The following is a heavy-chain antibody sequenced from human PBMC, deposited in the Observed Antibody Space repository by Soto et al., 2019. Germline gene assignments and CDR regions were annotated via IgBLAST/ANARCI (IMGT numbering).Heavy chain of an antibody. V-gene: IGHV3-23*01. CDR2: IGTGGDT. CDR1: GFTLNSYI. Sequence: GGSLRLSCAASGFTLNSYIMRWVRQAPGKGLEWVSSIGTGGDTYYADSVKGRFTNSRDNPKNTLYMQMNTLRVEDTAVYYCARRRGGDAGGMGVWGKGTRVTVSS. CDR3: ARRRGGDAGGMGV. J-gene: IGHJ6*03. D-gene: IGHD2-21*02.